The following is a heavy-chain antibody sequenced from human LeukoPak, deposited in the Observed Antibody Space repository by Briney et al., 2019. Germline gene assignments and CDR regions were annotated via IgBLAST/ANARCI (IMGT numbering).Heavy chain of an antibody. CDR3: ARDLWDATGY. CDR1: GFSTNY. J-gene: IGHJ4*02. CDR2: IYSGDST. D-gene: IGHD3-3*01. V-gene: IGHV3-66*02. Sequence: GGSLRLFCAVSGFSTNYMSWVRQAPGKGLEWVSVIYSGDSTHYADSVKGRFTISRDISKNTLYLQMNSLRPEDTAVYHCARDLWDATGYWGQGTLVTVSS.